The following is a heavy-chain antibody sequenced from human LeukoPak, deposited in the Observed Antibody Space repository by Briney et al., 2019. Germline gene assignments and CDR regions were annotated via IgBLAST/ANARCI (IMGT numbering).Heavy chain of an antibody. J-gene: IGHJ6*03. V-gene: IGHV4-59*12. D-gene: IGHD3-3*01. CDR2: IYYSGST. CDR3: ARTPQSDFWSNYYYMDV. Sequence: SETLSLTCTVSGGSISSYYWSWIRQPPGKGLEWIGYIYYSGSTNYNPSLKSRVTISVDTSKNQFSLKLSSVTAADTAVYYCARTPQSDFWSNYYYMDVWGKGTTVTVSS. CDR1: GGSISSYY.